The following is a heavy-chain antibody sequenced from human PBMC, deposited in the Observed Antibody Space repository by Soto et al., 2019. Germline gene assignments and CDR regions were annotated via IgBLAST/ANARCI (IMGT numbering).Heavy chain of an antibody. CDR3: ARAAASNWFDP. CDR2: IYYSGST. CDR1: GGSISNGGYY. D-gene: IGHD5-18*01. Sequence: SETLSLTCTVSGGSISNGGYYWSWIRQHPGKGLEWIGYIYYSGSTYYNPSLKSRVTISVDTSKNQFSLKLSSVTAADTAVYYCARAAASNWFDPWGQGTLVTVSS. J-gene: IGHJ5*02. V-gene: IGHV4-31*03.